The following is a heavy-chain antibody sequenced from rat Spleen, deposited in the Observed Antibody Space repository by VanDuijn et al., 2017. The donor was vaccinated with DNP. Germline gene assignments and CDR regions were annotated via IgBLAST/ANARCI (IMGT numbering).Heavy chain of an antibody. D-gene: IGHD1-10*01. CDR2: IFLTSAST. CDR1: GFKFNNYW. J-gene: IGHJ2*01. V-gene: IGHV5-31*01. Sequence: EVQLVESGGDLVQPGGSLKLSCVGSGFKFNNYWMSWIRQVPGKGLEWVSSIFLTSASTYYSDSVKGRFTISRDDAENNLYLQMSSLRSEDTATYFCARHDNSDFDYWGQGVMVTVSS. CDR3: ARHDNSDFDY.